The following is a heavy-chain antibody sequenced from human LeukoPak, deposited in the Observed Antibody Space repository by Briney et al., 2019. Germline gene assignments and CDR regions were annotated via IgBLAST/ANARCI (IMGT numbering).Heavy chain of an antibody. Sequence: GRSLRLCCAASGFTFDDYAMHWVRQAPGKGLEWVSGISWNSGSIGYADSVKGRFTISRDNAKNSLYLQMNTLRAEDTALYYCAKGVAATTSDAFDIWGQGTMVTVSS. V-gene: IGHV3-9*01. CDR2: ISWNSGSI. D-gene: IGHD2-15*01. CDR1: GFTFDDYA. CDR3: AKGVAATTSDAFDI. J-gene: IGHJ3*02.